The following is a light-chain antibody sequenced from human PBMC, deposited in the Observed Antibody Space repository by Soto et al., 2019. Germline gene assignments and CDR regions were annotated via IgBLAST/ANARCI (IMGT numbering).Light chain of an antibody. J-gene: IGKJ2*01. Sequence: DIQMPQSPSPLSASVGDRVTITCRASQSIGSWLAWYQQKPGQAPKLLIYAASSMESGVPSRFSGTGSGTEFTLTVSSLQPDDFATYYCQQYNSYPYTFGQGTKLEIK. CDR3: QQYNSYPYT. CDR2: AAS. V-gene: IGKV1-5*01. CDR1: QSIGSW.